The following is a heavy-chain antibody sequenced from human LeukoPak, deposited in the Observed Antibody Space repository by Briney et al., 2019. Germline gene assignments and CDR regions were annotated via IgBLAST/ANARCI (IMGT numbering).Heavy chain of an antibody. CDR1: GFTFSSYG. Sequence: ASVKVSCKASGFTFSSYGFSWVRQAPGQGLEWMGWISAYNGNTNYAQKLQGRVTMTTDTSTSTVYIDLRSLRSDDTAVYYCARGGATTSFDSWGQGTLITVSS. V-gene: IGHV1-18*01. J-gene: IGHJ4*02. CDR2: ISAYNGNT. CDR3: ARGGATTSFDS. D-gene: IGHD1-26*01.